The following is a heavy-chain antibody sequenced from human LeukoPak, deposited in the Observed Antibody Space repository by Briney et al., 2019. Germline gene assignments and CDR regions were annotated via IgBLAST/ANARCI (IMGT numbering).Heavy chain of an antibody. CDR1: GGSISSYY. D-gene: IGHD4-17*01. J-gene: IGHJ6*03. CDR3: ATGNYGDYRGLYYYYYMDV. Sequence: PSETLSLTCTVSGGSISSYYWSWIRQPPGKGLEWIGYIYYSGSTNYNPSLKSRVTISVDTSKNQFSLKLSSVTAADTAVYYCATGNYGDYRGLYYYYYMDVWGKGTTVTISS. V-gene: IGHV4-59*08. CDR2: IYYSGST.